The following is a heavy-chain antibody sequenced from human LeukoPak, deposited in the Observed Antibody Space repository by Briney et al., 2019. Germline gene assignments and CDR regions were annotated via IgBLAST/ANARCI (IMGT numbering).Heavy chain of an antibody. CDR1: GFTFSSYA. Sequence: PGGSLRFSCAASGFTFSSYAMSWVRQAPGKGLEWVSAISGSGGSTYYADSVKGRFTISRDNSKNTLYLQMNSLRAEDTAVYYCAKDPFTSGWYQYYFDYWGQGTLVTVSS. CDR3: AKDPFTSGWYQYYFDY. CDR2: ISGSGGST. V-gene: IGHV3-23*01. J-gene: IGHJ4*02. D-gene: IGHD6-19*01.